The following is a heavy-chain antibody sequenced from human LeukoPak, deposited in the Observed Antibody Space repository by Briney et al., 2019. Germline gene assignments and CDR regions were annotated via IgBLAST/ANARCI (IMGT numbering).Heavy chain of an antibody. J-gene: IGHJ4*02. V-gene: IGHV3-21*01. Sequence: KPGGSLRLSCVASGFTFSSYSMNWVRQAPGKGLEWVSSISSSSSYIYYADSVKGRFTISRDNAKNSLYLQMNSLRAEDTAVYYCARARLGYCSGGSCYSGAVAGYWGQGTLVTVSS. CDR3: ARARLGYCSGGSCYSGAVAGY. CDR1: GFTFSSYS. CDR2: ISSSSSYI. D-gene: IGHD2-15*01.